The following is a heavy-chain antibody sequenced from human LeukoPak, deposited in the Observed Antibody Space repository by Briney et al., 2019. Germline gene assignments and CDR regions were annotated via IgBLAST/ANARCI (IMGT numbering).Heavy chain of an antibody. D-gene: IGHD4-17*01. J-gene: IGHJ4*02. CDR3: ARDTDYYFDY. CDR2: IYYIRNT. Sequence: PSETLSLTCTVSGGSVGSAGYYWSWIRQPPGGGLEWIGYIYYIRNTNYNPSLKSRATMSLDPSKNQFSLKLNPVTAADTAVYYCARDTDYYFDYWGQGTLVTVSS. CDR1: GGSVGSAGYY. V-gene: IGHV4-61*08.